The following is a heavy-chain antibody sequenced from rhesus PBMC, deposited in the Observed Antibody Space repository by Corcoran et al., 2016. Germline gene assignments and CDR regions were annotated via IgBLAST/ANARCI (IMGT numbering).Heavy chain of an antibody. CDR1: GYSISSGYG. D-gene: IGHD6-25*01. V-gene: IGHV4-122*02. J-gene: IGHJ4*01. CDR3: ARDLAGSGSLDY. Sequence: QLQLQESGPGLVKPSETLSLTCAVSGYSISSGYGWSWIRQPPGKGLVWIGYISYSGRTSYNPSLKSRVTSSRDTSKNQFSLKLSSVTAADTAVYYCARDLAGSGSLDYWGQGVLVTVSS. CDR2: ISYSGRT.